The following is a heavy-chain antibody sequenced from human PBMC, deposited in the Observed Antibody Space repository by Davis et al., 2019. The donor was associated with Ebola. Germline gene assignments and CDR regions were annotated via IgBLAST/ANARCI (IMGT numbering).Heavy chain of an antibody. Sequence: GESLKISCKGSGYSFTSYWIGWVRQMPGKGLEWMGIIYPGDSDTRYSPSFQGQVTISADKSISTAYLQWSSLKASDTAMYYCARRLGYCSSTSCHESYYYGMDVWGQGTTVTVSS. CDR1: GYSFTSYW. V-gene: IGHV5-51*01. CDR2: IYPGDSDT. J-gene: IGHJ6*02. CDR3: ARRLGYCSSTSCHESYYYGMDV. D-gene: IGHD2-2*01.